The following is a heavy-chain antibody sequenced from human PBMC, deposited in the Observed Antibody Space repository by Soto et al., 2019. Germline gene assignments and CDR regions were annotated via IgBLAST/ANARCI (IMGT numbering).Heavy chain of an antibody. CDR3: ARGGVDY. J-gene: IGHJ4*02. V-gene: IGHV4-59*01. CDR1: GGSISSYY. Sequence: SETLSLTCAVSGGSISSYYWGWIRQPPGKGLEWIGYIYYTGSTTYNPSLKSRFTISLDTPKNQFSLKLNSVTAADTAVYYCARGGVDYWGQGTLVTVSS. CDR2: IYYTGST.